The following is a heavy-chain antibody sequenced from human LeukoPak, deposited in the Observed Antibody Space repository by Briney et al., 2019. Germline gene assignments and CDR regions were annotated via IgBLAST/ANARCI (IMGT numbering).Heavy chain of an antibody. CDR3: ARGVAARPDYYFDY. CDR1: GFTVSSNY. CDR2: IYSGGST. V-gene: IGHV3-53*01. D-gene: IGHD6-6*01. Sequence: GGSLRLSCAASGFTVSSNYMSWVRQAPGKGLEWVSVIYSGGSTYYADSVKGRFTISRDNSKNTLYLQMNSLRAEDTAVYYCARGVAARPDYYFDYRGQGTLVTVSS. J-gene: IGHJ4*02.